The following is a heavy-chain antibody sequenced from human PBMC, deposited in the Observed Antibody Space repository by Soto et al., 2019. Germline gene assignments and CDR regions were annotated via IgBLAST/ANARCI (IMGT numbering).Heavy chain of an antibody. D-gene: IGHD5-18*01. Sequence: SVKVPCKASGGTFSSYTISWVRQAPGQGLEWMGRIIPILGIANYAQKFQGRVTITADKSTSTAYMELSSLRSEDTAVYYCANALTDRMDTRLDYWGQGTLVTVSS. CDR1: GGTFSSYT. V-gene: IGHV1-69*02. CDR2: IIPILGIA. CDR3: ANALTDRMDTRLDY. J-gene: IGHJ4*02.